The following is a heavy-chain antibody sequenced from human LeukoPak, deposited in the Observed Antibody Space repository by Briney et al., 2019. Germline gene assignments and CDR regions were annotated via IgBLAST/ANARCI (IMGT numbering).Heavy chain of an antibody. CDR3: AREWGPRHDYGDYGGHFFDY. V-gene: IGHV3-66*01. Sequence: GGSLRLSCAASEFSVGSNYMTWVRQAPGKGLEWVSLIYSGGSTYYADSVKGRFTISRDNSKNTLYLQMNSLRAEDTAVYYCAREWGPRHDYGDYGGHFFDYWGQGTLVTVSS. D-gene: IGHD4-17*01. J-gene: IGHJ4*02. CDR1: EFSVGSNY. CDR2: IYSGGST.